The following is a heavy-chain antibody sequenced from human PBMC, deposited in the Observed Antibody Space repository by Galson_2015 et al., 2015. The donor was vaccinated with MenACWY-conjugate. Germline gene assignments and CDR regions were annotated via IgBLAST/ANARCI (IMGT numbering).Heavy chain of an antibody. V-gene: IGHV1-8*01. Sequence: SVKVSCKASGYTFTFYDMSWVRQTTGQGLECLGWMNPNSGNTGYAQKFQGRVTITTAYMELSSLSSEDTAVYFCARVTGGRFDLWGQGTLVTVSS. CDR2: MNPNSGNT. CDR1: GYTFTFYD. J-gene: IGHJ4*02. CDR3: ARVTGGRFDL. D-gene: IGHD3-16*01.